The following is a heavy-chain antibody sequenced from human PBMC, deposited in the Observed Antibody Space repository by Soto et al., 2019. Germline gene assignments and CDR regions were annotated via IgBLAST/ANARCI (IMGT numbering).Heavy chain of an antibody. CDR3: ARVVVSYYYGMDV. CDR1: GGSISSSSYY. Sequence: SLTCTVSGGSISSSSYYWSWIRQPPGKGLEWIGYIYYSGSTNYNPSLKSRVTISVDTSKNQFSLKLSSVTAADTAVYYCARVVVSYYYGMDVWGQGTTVTVSS. J-gene: IGHJ6*02. V-gene: IGHV4-61*01. D-gene: IGHD2-15*01. CDR2: IYYSGST.